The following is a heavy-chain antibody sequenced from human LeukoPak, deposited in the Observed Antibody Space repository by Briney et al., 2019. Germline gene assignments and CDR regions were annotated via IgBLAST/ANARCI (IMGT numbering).Heavy chain of an antibody. Sequence: GGSLRLSCAASGFRFSSYAMSWVRQAPGKGLEWVSAISGSGSNTFYADSVKGRFTISRDNSKNTLYLQMSSLRAEDTAVYYCAKHRPYCGGDCYFSLDYWGQGTLVTASS. CDR3: AKHRPYCGGDCYFSLDY. D-gene: IGHD2-21*02. CDR1: GFRFSSYA. V-gene: IGHV3-23*01. J-gene: IGHJ4*02. CDR2: ISGSGSNT.